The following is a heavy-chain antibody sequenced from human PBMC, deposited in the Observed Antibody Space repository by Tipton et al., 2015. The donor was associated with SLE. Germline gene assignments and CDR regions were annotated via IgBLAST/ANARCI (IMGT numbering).Heavy chain of an antibody. CDR3: ATGQRITGTTSAFDI. D-gene: IGHD1-7*01. J-gene: IGHJ3*02. CDR2: IYHSGST. CDR1: GGSISSGGYS. Sequence: TLSLTCAVSGGSISSGGYSWSWIRQPPGKGLEWIGYIYHSGSTYYNPSLKSRVTISVDTSKNQFSLKLSSVTAADTAVYYCATGQRITGTTSAFDIWGQGTMVTVSS. V-gene: IGHV4-30-2*03.